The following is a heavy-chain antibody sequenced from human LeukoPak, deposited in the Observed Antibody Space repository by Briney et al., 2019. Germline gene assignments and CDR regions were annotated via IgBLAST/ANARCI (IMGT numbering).Heavy chain of an antibody. CDR2: IKQDGTEQ. CDR1: GFTFSASW. J-gene: IGHJ6*03. CDR3: ARVGPPYYYYYMDV. Sequence: PGGSLRLSCAATGFTFSASWMTWLRQAPGKGLEWVANIKQDGTEQYTAVSLKGRFTISRDNAKRLLFLQMNSLRVEATAVYYCARVGPPYYYYYMDVWGNGTTVTVSS. V-gene: IGHV3-7*01.